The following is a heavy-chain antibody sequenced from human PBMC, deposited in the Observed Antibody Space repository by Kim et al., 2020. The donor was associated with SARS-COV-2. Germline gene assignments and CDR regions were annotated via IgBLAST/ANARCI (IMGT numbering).Heavy chain of an antibody. Sequence: GGSLRLSCAASGFTFSSYAMHWVRQAPGKGLEWVAVISYDGSNKYYADSVKGRFTISRDNSKNTLYLQMNSLRAEDTAVYYCARDRESILRFLEWHYYYYYGMDVWGQGTTVTVSS. D-gene: IGHD3-3*01. J-gene: IGHJ6*02. CDR1: GFTFSSYA. V-gene: IGHV3-30-3*01. CDR3: ARDRESILRFLEWHYYYYYGMDV. CDR2: ISYDGSNK.